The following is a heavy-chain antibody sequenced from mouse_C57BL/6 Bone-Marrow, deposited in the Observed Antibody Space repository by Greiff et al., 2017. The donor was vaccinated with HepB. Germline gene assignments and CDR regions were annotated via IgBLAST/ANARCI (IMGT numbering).Heavy chain of an antibody. CDR3: ASYDYGAY. V-gene: IGHV2-2*01. CDR1: GFSLTSYG. Sequence: VKLQESGPGLVQPSQSLSITCTVSGFSLTSYGVHWVRQSPGKGLEWLGVIWSGGSTDYNAAFISRLSISKDNSKSQVFFKMNSLQADDTAIYYCASYDYGAYWGQGTLVTVSA. D-gene: IGHD2-4*01. J-gene: IGHJ3*01. CDR2: IWSGGST.